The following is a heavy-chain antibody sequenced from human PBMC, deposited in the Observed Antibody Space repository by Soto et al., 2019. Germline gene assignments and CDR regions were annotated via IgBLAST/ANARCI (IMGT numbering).Heavy chain of an antibody. Sequence: QVRLQESGPGLVKSSETLSLTCTVSGGSLSSFYWGWIRRPPGKGLEWIGYIYHSGTTRYNSSLMRRVTMSVVSTKKEFSLQLASVAAADTAADYCARVHKGALVTVPAADYDLGCHGTLVTVAS. V-gene: IGHV4-59*01. CDR3: ARVHKGALVTVPAADYDL. D-gene: IGHD2-2*01. CDR2: IYHSGTT. CDR1: GGSLSSFY. J-gene: IGHJ5*02.